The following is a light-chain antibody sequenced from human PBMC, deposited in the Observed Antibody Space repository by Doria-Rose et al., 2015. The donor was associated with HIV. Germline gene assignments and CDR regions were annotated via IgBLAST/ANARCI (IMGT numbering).Light chain of an antibody. CDR2: GNT. CDR1: SSNIGAGFD. Sequence: QSVLTQPPSVSGAPGQRVAISCTGSSSNIGAGFDVNWYQQFPGTAPKLLIHGNTNRPSGVPDRLSGSKSGTSASLAISALRAEDEADYYCQSYDSRLSVYVFGTGTKVTAL. CDR3: QSYDSRLSVYV. V-gene: IGLV1-40*01. J-gene: IGLJ1*01.